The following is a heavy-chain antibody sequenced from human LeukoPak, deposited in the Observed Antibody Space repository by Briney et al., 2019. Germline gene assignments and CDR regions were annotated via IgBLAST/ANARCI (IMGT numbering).Heavy chain of an antibody. CDR2: IHNSGRT. J-gene: IGHJ4*02. CDR1: GGSVSSYY. Sequence: SPSETLSLTCSVSGGSVSSYYWSWIRQSPGKGLEWIGYIHNSGRTNYNPSLKSRVTGFVDTSKNHVSLRLSSVTAADTAVYYCARHGTISSESYFDYWGQGALVTVSS. D-gene: IGHD1-14*01. CDR3: ARHGTISSESYFDY. V-gene: IGHV4-59*08.